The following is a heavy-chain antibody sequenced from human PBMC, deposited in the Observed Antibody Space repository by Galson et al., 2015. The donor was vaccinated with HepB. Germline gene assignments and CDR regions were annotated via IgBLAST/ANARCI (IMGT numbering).Heavy chain of an antibody. CDR2: VWYDGSNK. CDR3: VRDNFYDSNGRAYEPFFDY. D-gene: IGHD3-22*01. CDR1: GFTFSSYG. J-gene: IGHJ4*02. V-gene: IGHV3-33*01. Sequence: SLRLSCAASGFTFSSYGMHWVRQAPGKGLEWVGIVWYDGSNKYYADSVKGRFTIFRDNSKNTLFLQMNSLRAEDTAVYYCVRDNFYDSNGRAYEPFFDYWGPGTLVTVSS.